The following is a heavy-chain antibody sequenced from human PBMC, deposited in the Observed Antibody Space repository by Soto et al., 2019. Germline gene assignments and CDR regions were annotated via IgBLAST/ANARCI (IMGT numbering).Heavy chain of an antibody. CDR2: ISAYNGNT. CDR1: GYTFTSYG. V-gene: IGHV1-18*04. Sequence: ASVKVSCKASGYTFTSYGISWVRQAPGRGLEWMGWISAYNGNTNYAQKLQGRVTMTTDTSTSTAYMELRSLRSDDTAVYYCARDRVAGTEYYYYYYGMDVWGQGTTVTVSS. D-gene: IGHD6-19*01. J-gene: IGHJ6*02. CDR3: ARDRVAGTEYYYYYYGMDV.